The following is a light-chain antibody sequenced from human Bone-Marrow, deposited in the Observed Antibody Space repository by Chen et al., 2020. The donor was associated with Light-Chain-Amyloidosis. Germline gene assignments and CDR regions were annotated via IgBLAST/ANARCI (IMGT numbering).Light chain of an antibody. J-gene: IGLJ2*01. CDR3: QSADSSGTYEVI. Sequence: SYELTQPPSVSVSPGQTARITCSGDDLPTKYAYWYQQKPGQAPVLVIHRDTERPSGISERFSGCSSGTTATLKISGVQAEDEAYYHCQSADSSGTYEVIFGGGTKLTVL. CDR1: DLPTKY. CDR2: RDT. V-gene: IGLV3-25*03.